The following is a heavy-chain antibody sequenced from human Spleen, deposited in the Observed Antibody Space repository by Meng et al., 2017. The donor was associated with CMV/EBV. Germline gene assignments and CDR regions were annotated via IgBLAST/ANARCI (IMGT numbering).Heavy chain of an antibody. CDR2: FTRSGGT. CDR1: GGSLSGAW. Sequence: GVSGGSLSGAWGRWIRQHPGRGLKWIGEFTRSGGTNYNPSLKSRVTISGDTSKNQFSLTLTSVTAADTAVYYCARHPDDFDSWGQGILVTVSS. J-gene: IGHJ4*02. CDR3: ARHPDDFDS. V-gene: IGHV4-34*01.